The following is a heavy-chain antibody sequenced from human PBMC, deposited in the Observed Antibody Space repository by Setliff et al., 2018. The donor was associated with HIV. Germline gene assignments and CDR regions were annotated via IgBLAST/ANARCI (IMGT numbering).Heavy chain of an antibody. CDR1: GFPFTTYR. Sequence: PGESLKISCQAFGFPFTTYRISWVRQMPGKGLEWMGIIYPGDSDSRDSPSFQGQVIISADKSLSTAYLQWSSLKASDTAIYYCARGLGVRGRGDVFDIWGQGTMVTVSS. J-gene: IGHJ3*02. CDR2: IYPGDSDS. CDR3: ARGLGVRGRGDVFDI. V-gene: IGHV5-51*01. D-gene: IGHD3-16*01.